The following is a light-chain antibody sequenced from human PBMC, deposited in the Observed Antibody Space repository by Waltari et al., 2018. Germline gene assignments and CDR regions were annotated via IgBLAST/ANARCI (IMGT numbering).Light chain of an antibody. Sequence: DIQMTQSPSSLSASVGDRVTITCRASQSISGYLNWYQQKPGKAPKVLIYATSSLQSGVPSRVSGSGSGTDFTLTITSLQPEDFATYYCQQSYRTPPRTWGGGTKVEIK. CDR2: ATS. V-gene: IGKV1-39*01. CDR1: QSISGY. J-gene: IGKJ4*01. CDR3: QQSYRTPPRT.